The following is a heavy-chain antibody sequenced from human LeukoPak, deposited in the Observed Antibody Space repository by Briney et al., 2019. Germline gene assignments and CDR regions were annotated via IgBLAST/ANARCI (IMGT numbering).Heavy chain of an antibody. CDR1: GYTFTSYA. V-gene: IGHV1-3*01. J-gene: IGHJ4*02. Sequence: ASVKVSCKASGYTFTSYAIHWVRQAPGQRLEWMGWINAGNGNTKYSQKFQGRVTITRDTSASTAYMELNSLRSEDTAVFYWARGGIGYYFDYWGQGTRVTVSS. D-gene: IGHD3-16*01. CDR3: ARGGIGYYFDY. CDR2: INAGNGNT.